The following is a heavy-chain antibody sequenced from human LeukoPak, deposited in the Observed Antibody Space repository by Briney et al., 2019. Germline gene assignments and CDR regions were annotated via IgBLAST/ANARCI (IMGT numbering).Heavy chain of an antibody. J-gene: IGHJ5*02. D-gene: IGHD2-15*01. V-gene: IGHV4-34*01. CDR1: GFTFSDYY. CDR3: ARSGGYCSGGSSYFKSTNWFDP. CDR2: INHSGST. Sequence: GSLRLSCAASGFTFSDYYMSWIRQPPGKGLEWIGEINHSGSTNYNPSLKSRVTISVDTSKNQFSLKLSSVTAADTAVYYCARSGGYCSGGSSYFKSTNWFDPWGQGTLVTVSS.